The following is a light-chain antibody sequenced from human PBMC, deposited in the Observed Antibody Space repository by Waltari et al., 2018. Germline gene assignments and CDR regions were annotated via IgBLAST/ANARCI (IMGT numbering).Light chain of an antibody. CDR2: KAS. CDR3: QEYDSLPIT. V-gene: IGKV1-5*03. CDR1: QSVKNN. J-gene: IGKJ4*01. Sequence: DIQMTQSPSTLSASVGARVTITCRASQSVKNNLAWYQQKPGKAPKVLIHKASRLESGAPSRFSGSGYGTEFTLTISSLQPDDFATYYCQEYDSLPITFGGGTKVEI.